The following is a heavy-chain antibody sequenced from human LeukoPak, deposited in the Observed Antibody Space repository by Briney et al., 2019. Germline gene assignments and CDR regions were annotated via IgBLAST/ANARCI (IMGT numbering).Heavy chain of an antibody. CDR3: ARALRYCSGGSCDHDAFDI. CDR1: GGSISSYY. V-gene: IGHV4-59*01. CDR2: IYYSGST. Sequence: PSETLSLTCTVSGGSISSYYWSWIRQPPGKGMEWIGYIYYSGSTNYNPSLKSRVTISVDTSKNQFSLKLSSVTAADTAVYYCARALRYCSGGSCDHDAFDIWGQGQWSPSRQ. J-gene: IGHJ3*02. D-gene: IGHD2-15*01.